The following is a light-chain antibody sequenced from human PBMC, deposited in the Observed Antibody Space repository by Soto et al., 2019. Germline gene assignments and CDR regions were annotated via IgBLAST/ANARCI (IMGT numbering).Light chain of an antibody. CDR2: GAS. J-gene: IGKJ1*01. CDR3: LQDYLYPRT. V-gene: IGKV1-6*01. CDR1: QGIRKD. Sequence: AIQMTQSPSSLSASVGDRGIITCRASQGIRKDLGWYQQKPGKAPKLLIFGASTLQSGVPSRFSGSGSDTDFTLTISSLQPEDFATYYCLQDYLYPRTFGQGTKVEIK.